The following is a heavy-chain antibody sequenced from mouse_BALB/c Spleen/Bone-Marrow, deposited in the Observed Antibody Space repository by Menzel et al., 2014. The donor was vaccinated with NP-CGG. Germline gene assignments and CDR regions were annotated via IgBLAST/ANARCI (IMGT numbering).Heavy chain of an antibody. CDR2: IDPANGDT. J-gene: IGHJ4*01. CDR3: ARYLIFYDYDEAMDY. V-gene: IGHV14-3*02. D-gene: IGHD2-4*01. CDR1: GFNIKDTY. Sequence: VHVKQSGAELVKLGASVKLSCTASGFNIKDTYMHWVKQRPEQGLEWIGRIDPANGDTKYDPKFQGKATITADTSSNTAYLQLSSLTSEDTAVYYCARYLIFYDYDEAMDYWGQGTSVTVSS.